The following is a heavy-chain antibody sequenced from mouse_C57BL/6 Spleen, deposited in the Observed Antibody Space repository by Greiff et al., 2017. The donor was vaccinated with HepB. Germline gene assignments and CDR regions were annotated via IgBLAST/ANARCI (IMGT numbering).Heavy chain of an antibody. CDR2: IDPETGGT. V-gene: IGHV1-15*01. Sequence: QVHVKQSGAELVRPGASVTLSCKASGYTFTDYEMHWVKQTPVHGLEWIGAIDPETGGTAYNQKFKGKAILTADKSSSTAYMELRSLTSEDSAVYYCTREAGRAYWGQGTLVTVSA. CDR3: TREAGRAY. CDR1: GYTFTDYE. J-gene: IGHJ3*01.